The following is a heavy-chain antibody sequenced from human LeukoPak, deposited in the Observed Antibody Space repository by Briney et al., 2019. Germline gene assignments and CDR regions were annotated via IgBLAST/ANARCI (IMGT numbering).Heavy chain of an antibody. CDR3: VPLNWNPPGDFDR. J-gene: IGHJ4*02. D-gene: IGHD1-20*01. CDR1: GFTFSSYS. Sequence: GGSLRLSCAASGFTFSSYSMNWVRQAPGKGLEWVSSISSSSSYIYYADSVKGRFTISKDNAKNSLYLQMNSLRVEDTAVYYCVPLNWNPPGDFDRWGQGTLVTVSS. V-gene: IGHV3-21*01. CDR2: ISSSSSYI.